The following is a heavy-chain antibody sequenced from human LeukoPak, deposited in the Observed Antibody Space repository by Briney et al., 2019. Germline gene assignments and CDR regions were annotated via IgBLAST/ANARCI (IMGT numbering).Heavy chain of an antibody. J-gene: IGHJ4*02. CDR3: VRGPMVRGVIINYYFDY. CDR1: GYTFTSYD. V-gene: IGHV1-8*01. D-gene: IGHD3-10*01. CDR2: MNPNSGNT. Sequence: ASVKVSCKASGYTFTSYDINWVRQATGQGLEWMVWMNPNSGNTGYAQKFQGRVTMTRNTSISTAYMELSSLRSEDTAVYYCVRGPMVRGVIINYYFDYWGQGTLVTVSS.